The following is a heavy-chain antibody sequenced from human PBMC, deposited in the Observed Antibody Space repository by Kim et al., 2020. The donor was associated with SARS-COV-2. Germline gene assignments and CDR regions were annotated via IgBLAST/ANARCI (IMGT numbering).Heavy chain of an antibody. CDR1: GGSISSYY. J-gene: IGHJ5*02. Sequence: SETLSLTCTVSGGSISSYYWSWIRQPPGKGLEWIGYIYYSGSTNYNPSLKSRVTISVDTSKNQFSLKLSSVTAADTAVYYCARGMRREWLRYNWFDPWGQGTLVTVSS. CDR3: ARGMRREWLRYNWFDP. V-gene: IGHV4-59*01. CDR2: IYYSGST. D-gene: IGHD5-12*01.